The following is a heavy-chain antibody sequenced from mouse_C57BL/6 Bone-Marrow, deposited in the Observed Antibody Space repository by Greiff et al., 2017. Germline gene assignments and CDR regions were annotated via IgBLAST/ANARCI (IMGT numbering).Heavy chain of an antibody. J-gene: IGHJ2*01. CDR2: IDPSDSDT. V-gene: IGHV1-50*01. CDR3: ASASDYYGSIYFDY. D-gene: IGHD1-1*01. CDR1: GYTFTSYW. Sequence: QVQLQQPGAELVKPGASVKLSCKASGYTFTSYWLQWVKQRPGQGLEWIGEIDPSDSDTNYNQKLKGKATLTVDTSSSTAYMQLSSLTSEDSAVYYWASASDYYGSIYFDYWGQGTTRTVSS.